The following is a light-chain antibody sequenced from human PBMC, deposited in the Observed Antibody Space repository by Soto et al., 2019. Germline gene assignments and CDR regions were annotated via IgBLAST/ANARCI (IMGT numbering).Light chain of an antibody. J-gene: IGKJ4*01. CDR1: QSVSSN. Sequence: EIVMTQSPATLSVSPGERATLSCRASQSVSSNLAWYQQKPGQAPILLIYDISARATGIPTRFSGSGSGTEFTLTISSLQSEDFAVYYCQQYNDWPLAFGGGTKVEIK. CDR2: DIS. V-gene: IGKV3D-15*01. CDR3: QQYNDWPLA.